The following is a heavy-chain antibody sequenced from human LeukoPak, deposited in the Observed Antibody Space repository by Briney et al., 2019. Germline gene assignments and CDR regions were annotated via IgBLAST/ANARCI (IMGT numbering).Heavy chain of an antibody. Sequence: GGSLRLYCAASGFPFSAYEMNWVRQAPGKGLEWVSYISTSGSSIYYADSVKGRFTISRDNAKNSLNLQMNSLRAEDTAVYYCARGTLYYGSENYDYWGQGTLVTVSS. CDR1: GFPFSAYE. CDR2: ISTSGSSI. V-gene: IGHV3-48*03. CDR3: ARGTLYYGSENYDY. J-gene: IGHJ4*02. D-gene: IGHD3-10*01.